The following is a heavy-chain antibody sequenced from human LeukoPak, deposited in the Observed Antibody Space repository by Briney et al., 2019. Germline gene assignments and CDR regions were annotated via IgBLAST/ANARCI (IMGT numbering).Heavy chain of an antibody. J-gene: IGHJ4*02. D-gene: IGHD1-26*01. CDR1: GFTFSSYW. Sequence: GGSLRLSCAVSGFTFSSYWMHWVRQAPGKGLVWVSRINGDGSSTSYADSVKGRFTISRDNAKNTLYLQMNSLRAEDTAVCYCARAVGATTHFDYWGQGTLVTVSS. V-gene: IGHV3-74*01. CDR2: INGDGSST. CDR3: ARAVGATTHFDY.